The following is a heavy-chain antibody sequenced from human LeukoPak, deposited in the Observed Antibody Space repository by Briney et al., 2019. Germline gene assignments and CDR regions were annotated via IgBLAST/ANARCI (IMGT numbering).Heavy chain of an antibody. J-gene: IGHJ4*02. CDR1: GGSIGSYY. V-gene: IGHV4-59*08. CDR3: ARRDSHSWPSFDY. Sequence: PSETLSLTCTVAGGSIGSYYWSWIRPPPGKGLEWVGYIYYSGSNTYNPSLKSRVTMSVETSKNQFSLKLSSVTAADTAVYYFARRDSHSWPSFDYWREGTLVSVSS. CDR2: IYYSGSN. D-gene: IGHD6-13*01.